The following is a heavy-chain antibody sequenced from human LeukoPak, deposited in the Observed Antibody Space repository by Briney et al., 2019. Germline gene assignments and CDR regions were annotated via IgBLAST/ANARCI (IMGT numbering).Heavy chain of an antibody. Sequence: SETLSLTCTVSGGSISSSSYYWSWIRQPAGKGLEWIGRIYTSGRTDYVPSLKSRVTMSVDTSKNQFSLKLTSVTAADTAVYYCARVGGYEFWSGQHWFFDLWGRGTLVTVSS. CDR1: GGSISSSSYY. J-gene: IGHJ2*01. D-gene: IGHD3-3*01. CDR3: ARVGGYEFWSGQHWFFDL. V-gene: IGHV4-61*02. CDR2: IYTSGRT.